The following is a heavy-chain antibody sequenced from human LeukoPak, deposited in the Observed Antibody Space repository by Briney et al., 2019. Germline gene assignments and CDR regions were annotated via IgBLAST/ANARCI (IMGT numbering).Heavy chain of an antibody. Sequence: GSLRLSCAASGFTFSDYYMSWIRQAPGKGLEWVSYISSSSSYTNYADSVKGRFTISRDNAKNSLYLQMNCLRAEDTAVYYCARDLGYCSSASCSPWGYWGQGTLVTVSS. CDR1: GFTFSDYY. J-gene: IGHJ4*02. CDR3: ARDLGYCSSASCSPWGY. D-gene: IGHD2-2*01. V-gene: IGHV3-11*06. CDR2: ISSSSSYT.